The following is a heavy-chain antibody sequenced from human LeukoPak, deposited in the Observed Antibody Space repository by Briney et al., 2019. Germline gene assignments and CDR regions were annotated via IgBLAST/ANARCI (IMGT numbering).Heavy chain of an antibody. Sequence: APVKVSCKASGGTFSSYAISWVRQAPGQGLEWMGWMNPNSGNTGYTQKFQGRVTMTRNTSISTAYMGLSSLRSEDTAVYYCARGRGSGHKENWFDPWGQGTLVTVSS. V-gene: IGHV1-8*02. CDR3: ARGRGSGHKENWFDP. J-gene: IGHJ5*02. CDR2: MNPNSGNT. D-gene: IGHD6-19*01. CDR1: GGTFSSYA.